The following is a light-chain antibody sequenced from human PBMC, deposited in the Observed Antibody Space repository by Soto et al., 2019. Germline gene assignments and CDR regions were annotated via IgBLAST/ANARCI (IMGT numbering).Light chain of an antibody. CDR3: QQSFVSPWT. J-gene: IGKJ1*01. CDR2: EAT. CDR1: QNIHKY. Sequence: DIEMTQSPSSLSASVGDRVTISCRSSQNIHKYLNWYQQRPGKAPNLLVYEATSLETGVSLKFSGSGSGTEFTLTINSLQPADFATYYCQQSFVSPWTFGQGTNIEI. V-gene: IGKV1-39*01.